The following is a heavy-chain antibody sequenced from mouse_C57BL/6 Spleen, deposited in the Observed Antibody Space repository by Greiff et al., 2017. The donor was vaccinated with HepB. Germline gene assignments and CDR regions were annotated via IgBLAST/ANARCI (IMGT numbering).Heavy chain of an antibody. CDR3: ARGALTAPFAY. CDR2: ISDGGSYT. Sequence: EVKVVESGGGLVKPGGSLKLSCAASGFTFSSYAMSWVRQTPEKRLEWVATISDGGSYTYYPDNVKGRFTISRDNAKNNLYLQMSHLKSEDTAMYYCARGALTAPFAYWGQGTLVTVSA. V-gene: IGHV5-4*03. D-gene: IGHD1-2*01. J-gene: IGHJ3*01. CDR1: GFTFSSYA.